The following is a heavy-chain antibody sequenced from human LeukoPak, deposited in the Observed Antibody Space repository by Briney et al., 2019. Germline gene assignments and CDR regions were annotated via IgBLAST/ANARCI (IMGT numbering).Heavy chain of an antibody. CDR2: IYWNDDK. Sequence: SGPTLVKPTQTLTLTCTFSGFSLSTSGVDVGWIRQPPGKALEWLALIYWNDDKRYSPSLKSRLTITKDTSKNQVVLTMTNMDPVDTATYYCAHEDSPTDAFDICGQGTMVTVSS. J-gene: IGHJ3*02. V-gene: IGHV2-5*01. CDR1: GFSLSTSGVD. D-gene: IGHD3-22*01. CDR3: AHEDSPTDAFDI.